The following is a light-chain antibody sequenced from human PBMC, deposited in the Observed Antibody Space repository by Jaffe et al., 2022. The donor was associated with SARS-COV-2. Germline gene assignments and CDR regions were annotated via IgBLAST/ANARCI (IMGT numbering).Light chain of an antibody. V-gene: IGKV3D-15*01. CDR1: QSVGAN. CDR3: QQYKNWPRT. J-gene: IGKJ1*01. CDR2: AAS. Sequence: EIVMTQSPGTLSVSPGDRATLSCRASQSVGANLAWYQQRPGQAPRLLISAASTRAAGIPARFSGSGSGTEFTLTISSLQSEDFAIYYCQQYKNWPRTFGQGTKVEIK.